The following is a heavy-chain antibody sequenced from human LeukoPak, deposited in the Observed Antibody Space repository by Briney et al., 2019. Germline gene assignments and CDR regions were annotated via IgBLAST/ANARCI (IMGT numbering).Heavy chain of an antibody. CDR1: GFAFSTYS. D-gene: IGHD3-10*01. J-gene: IGHJ4*02. CDR3: ARVAGQSYHFDY. Sequence: GGSLRLSCTASGFAFSTYSMDWVRQAPGKGLEWVSSITSSSSYIYYAASVKGRLTISRDNAKNSLYLHMNSLRAEDTAVYYCARVAGQSYHFDYWGQGTLVTVSS. CDR2: ITSSSSYI. V-gene: IGHV3-21*01.